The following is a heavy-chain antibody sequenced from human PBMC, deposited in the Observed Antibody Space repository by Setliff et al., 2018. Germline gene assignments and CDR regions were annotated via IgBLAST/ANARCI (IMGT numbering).Heavy chain of an antibody. D-gene: IGHD2-2*01. V-gene: IGHV4-4*08. CDR1: GGSFSGYY. CDR2: IYTSGST. Sequence: PSETLSLTCAVYGGSFSGYYWSWIRQPPGKGLEWIGHIYTSGSTNYNPSLKSRVTISVDTSKNQFSLKLSSVTAADTAVYYCARGVYCSSTSCSPGLNWFDPWGQGTLVTVSS. J-gene: IGHJ5*02. CDR3: ARGVYCSSTSCSPGLNWFDP.